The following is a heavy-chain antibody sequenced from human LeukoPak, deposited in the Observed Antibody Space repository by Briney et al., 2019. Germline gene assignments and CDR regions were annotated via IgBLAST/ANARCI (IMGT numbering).Heavy chain of an antibody. CDR3: AIAWGSVVPAAIRWFGP. Sequence: SETLSLTCTVSGGSISSYYWSWIRQPPGKGLEWIGYIYYSGSTNYNPSLKSRVTISVDTSKNQFSLKLSSVTAADTAVYYCAIAWGSVVPAAIRWFGPWGQGTLVTVSS. CDR1: GGSISSYY. CDR2: IYYSGST. D-gene: IGHD2-2*02. V-gene: IGHV4-59*01. J-gene: IGHJ5*02.